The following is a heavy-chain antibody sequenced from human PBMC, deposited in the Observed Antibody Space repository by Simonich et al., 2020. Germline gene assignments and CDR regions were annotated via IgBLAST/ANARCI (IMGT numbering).Heavy chain of an antibody. CDR1: GYTFTGYY. Sequence: QVQLVQSGAEVKKPGASVKVSCKASGYTFTGYYMHWVRQAPGQGLEWRGRINPNSGGTKYAQKLKGRVTMTRDTSISTADMELSRLRSDDTAVYYCARGALTGDYYYMDVWGKGTTVTVSS. D-gene: IGHD7-27*01. CDR3: ARGALTGDYYYMDV. CDR2: INPNSGGT. V-gene: IGHV1-2*02. J-gene: IGHJ6*03.